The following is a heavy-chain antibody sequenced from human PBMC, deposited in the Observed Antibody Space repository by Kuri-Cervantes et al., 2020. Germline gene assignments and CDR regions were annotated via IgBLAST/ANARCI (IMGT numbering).Heavy chain of an antibody. V-gene: IGHV1-2*02. J-gene: IGHJ4*02. CDR1: GYTFTGYY. CDR3: ARVRSHYFDY. D-gene: IGHD6-13*01. CDR2: INPNSGGT. Sequence: ASVKVSCKASGYTFTGYYMHWVRQAPGQGLEWMGWINPNSGGTNYAQKFQGRVTMTRDTSASTAYMELSSLRSEDTAVYYCARVRSHYFDYWGQGTLVTVSS.